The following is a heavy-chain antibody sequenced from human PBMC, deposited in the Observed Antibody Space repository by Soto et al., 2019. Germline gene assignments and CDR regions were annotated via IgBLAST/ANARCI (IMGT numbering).Heavy chain of an antibody. CDR2: ISSRSSTI. CDR1: GFTFSDYY. V-gene: IGHV3-11*01. CDR3: ASGTNGAFFVY. J-gene: IGHJ4*02. Sequence: QVQLVESGGGLVKPGGSLRLSCAASGFTFSDYYMSWLRQAPGKGLEWVSYISSRSSTIFYADSVKGRFTISRDNVKNSLYLQMNSLTAEDTAVYYCASGTNGAFFVYWGQGILVTVSS. D-gene: IGHD2-8*01.